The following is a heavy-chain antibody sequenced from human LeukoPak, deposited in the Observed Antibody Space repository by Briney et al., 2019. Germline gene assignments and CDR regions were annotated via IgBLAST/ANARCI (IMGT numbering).Heavy chain of an antibody. D-gene: IGHD6-13*01. J-gene: IGHJ4*02. CDR3: ARGEIAGGSIHWLY. Sequence: GGPLRLSCAAPGFTFYDYGMSWVRQAPGKGLEWVSGINWNGVITSYADSVKGRFTISRDNAKKSLYLQMNSLRAEDTALYYCARGEIAGGSIHWLYWGQGTLVTVSS. CDR2: INWNGVIT. CDR1: GFTFYDYG. V-gene: IGHV3-20*04.